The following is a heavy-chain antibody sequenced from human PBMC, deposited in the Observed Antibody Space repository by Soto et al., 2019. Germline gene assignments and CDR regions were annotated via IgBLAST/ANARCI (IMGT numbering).Heavy chain of an antibody. CDR2: IYYSGST. Sequence: ASETLSLTCTVSGGSISSYYWSWIRQPPGKGLEWIGYIYYSGSTNYNPSLKSRVTISVDTSKNQFSLKLSSVTAADTAVYYCARGLFRRRDYHFDYWGQGTLVTVS. J-gene: IGHJ4*02. D-gene: IGHD2-21*01. CDR3: ARGLFRRRDYHFDY. V-gene: IGHV4-59*01. CDR1: GGSISSYY.